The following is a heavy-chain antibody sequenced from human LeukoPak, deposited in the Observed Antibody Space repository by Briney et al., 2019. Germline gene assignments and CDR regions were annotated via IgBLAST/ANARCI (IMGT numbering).Heavy chain of an antibody. CDR1: GFSFSTNA. J-gene: IGHJ4*02. CDR3: AKANHHFDY. V-gene: IGHV3-23*01. Sequence: GGSLRLSCAGSGFSFSTNAMSWVRQAPGKGLEWVSAISASSDVIYYADSVKGRFTISRDNSRNTVYLQMNRLRAEDTAMYYCAKANHHFDYWGQGALVTVSS. CDR2: ISASSDVI.